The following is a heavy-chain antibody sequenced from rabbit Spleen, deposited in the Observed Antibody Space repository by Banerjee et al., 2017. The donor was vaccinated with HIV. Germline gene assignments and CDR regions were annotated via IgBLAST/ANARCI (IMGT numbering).Heavy chain of an antibody. V-gene: IGHV1S47*01. Sequence: QEQLVESGGGLVQPGGSLKLSCKASGFDFSSYGVSWVRQAPGKGLEWIGYIDLVFGRTFYANWVNGRFTISSHNAQNTLYLQVNSLTAADTATYFCVRGASSSGYYNLWGPGTLVTVS. CDR3: VRGASSSGYYNL. CDR1: GFDFSSYG. CDR2: IDLVFGRT. J-gene: IGHJ4*01. D-gene: IGHD1-1*01.